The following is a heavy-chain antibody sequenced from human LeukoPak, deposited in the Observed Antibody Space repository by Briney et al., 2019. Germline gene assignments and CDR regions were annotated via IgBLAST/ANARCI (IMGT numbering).Heavy chain of an antibody. D-gene: IGHD4-17*01. J-gene: IGHJ3*02. CDR2: IYYSGST. V-gene: IGHV4-59*01. CDR1: GGSISSYY. Sequence: PSETLSLTCTVSGGSISSYYWSWIRQPPGKGLEWIGYIYYSGSTNYNPSLKSRVTISVDTSKNQFSLKLSSVTAADTAVYYCARVGHGDYSAFDIWGQGTMVTVSS. CDR3: ARVGHGDYSAFDI.